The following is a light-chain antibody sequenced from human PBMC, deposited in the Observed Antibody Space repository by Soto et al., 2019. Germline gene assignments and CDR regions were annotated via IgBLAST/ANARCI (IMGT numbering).Light chain of an antibody. V-gene: IGKV1-33*01. J-gene: IGKJ2*01. CDR2: EAS. Sequence: DIQMTQSPSSLSTSVGERVTITCQASQDISNSLNWDQQKPGKAPNLIIYEASKVQTGVPSRFSGGGSGTHFTFTISNLQPEDIATYYCQHYDNLPRYTFGLGTKLEIK. CDR1: QDISNS. CDR3: QHYDNLPRYT.